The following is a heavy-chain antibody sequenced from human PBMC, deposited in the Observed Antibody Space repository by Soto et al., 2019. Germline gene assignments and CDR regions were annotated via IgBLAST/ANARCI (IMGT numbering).Heavy chain of an antibody. CDR1: GFNFFTYG. V-gene: IGHV3-33*01. J-gene: IGHJ4*02. Sequence: GGSLRLSCAASGFNFFTYGMHWVRQAPGKGLGWVAAIWHDGSKQFYANSVKGRFTISKDISKNTLFLQMNSRRAEDAAVYYCLRDVRPSGCGRTGCGIFDYWGQGTPVTVSS. CDR2: IWHDGSKQ. D-gene: IGHD2-2*01. CDR3: LRDVRPSGCGRTGCGIFDY.